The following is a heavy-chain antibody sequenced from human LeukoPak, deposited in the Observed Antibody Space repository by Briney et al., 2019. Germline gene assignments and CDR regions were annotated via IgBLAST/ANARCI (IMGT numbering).Heavy chain of an antibody. Sequence: PSETLSLTCTVSGGSISSYYWSWIRQPPGKGLERIGYIYYSGSTNYNPSLKSRVTISVDTSKNQFSLKLSSVTAADTAVYYCARVVRIRHNTWFDPWGQGTLVTVSS. J-gene: IGHJ5*02. CDR1: GGSISSYY. V-gene: IGHV4-59*01. D-gene: IGHD2-21*01. CDR2: IYYSGST. CDR3: ARVVRIRHNTWFDP.